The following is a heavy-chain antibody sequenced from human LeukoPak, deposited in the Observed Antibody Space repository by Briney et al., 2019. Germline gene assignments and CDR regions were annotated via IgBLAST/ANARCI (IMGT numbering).Heavy chain of an antibody. Sequence: GGSLRLSCAASGFTFSSYSMNWVRQAPGKGLEWVSAISSSSSYTYYADSVKGRFTISRDNAKNSLYLQMNSLRAEDTAVYYCAKGASDNVVVTSIYYFDYWGQGTLVSVSS. J-gene: IGHJ4*02. CDR1: GFTFSSYS. V-gene: IGHV3-21*01. CDR3: AKGASDNVVVTSIYYFDY. CDR2: ISSSSSYT. D-gene: IGHD2-2*01.